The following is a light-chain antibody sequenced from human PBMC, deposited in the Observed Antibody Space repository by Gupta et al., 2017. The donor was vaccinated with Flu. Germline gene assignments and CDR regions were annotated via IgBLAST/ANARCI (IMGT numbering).Light chain of an antibody. J-gene: IGLJ1*01. Sequence: QSALTQPASVSGSPGQSITISCTGTSSDVGGYNYVSWYQQPPGKAPKLLIYEVSNRPSGVSHRFSGSKSGTTASLTTSGLQAEDEADYYCRSYTSSSTPYVFGTGTKVTVL. CDR1: SSDVGGYNY. CDR3: RSYTSSSTPYV. V-gene: IGLV2-14*01. CDR2: EVS.